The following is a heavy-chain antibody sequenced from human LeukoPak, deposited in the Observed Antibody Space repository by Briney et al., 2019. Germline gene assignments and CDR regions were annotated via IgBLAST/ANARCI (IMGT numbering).Heavy chain of an antibody. CDR2: ISYDGSNK. J-gene: IGHJ6*02. Sequence: GGSLRLSCAASGFTFSSYAMHWVRQAPGKGLEWVAVISYDGSNKYYADSVKGRFTISRDNSKNTLYLQMNSLRAEDTAVYYCARGPGSRRMDVWGQGTTVTVSS. CDR3: ARGPGSRRMDV. V-gene: IGHV3-30-3*01. D-gene: IGHD3-10*01. CDR1: GFTFSSYA.